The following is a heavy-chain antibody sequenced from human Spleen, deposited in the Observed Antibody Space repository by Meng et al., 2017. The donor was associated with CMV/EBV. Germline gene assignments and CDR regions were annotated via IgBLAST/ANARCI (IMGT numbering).Heavy chain of an antibody. CDR2: ISSSGSYI. J-gene: IGHJ6*02. Sequence: ASGFPLSSYNMNWVRQAPGKGLEWVSSISSSGSYIFYADSLKGRFTISRDNAKNSLYLQMSSLRAEDTAVYYCAGNMDRRGYGMDVWGQGTTVTVSS. CDR3: AGNMDRRGYGMDV. V-gene: IGHV3-21*01. D-gene: IGHD3-10*01. CDR1: GFPLSSYN.